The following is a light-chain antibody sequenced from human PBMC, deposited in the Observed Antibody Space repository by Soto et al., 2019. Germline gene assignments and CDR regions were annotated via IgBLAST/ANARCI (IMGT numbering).Light chain of an antibody. V-gene: IGKV4-1*01. Sequence: DIVMTQSPDSLAVSLGERATINCKSSRSILYTSNNNNYLAWYQQKPGQPPKLLISWASTRESVVPDRFSGSGSGTGFTLTISSLQAEDVAVYHCQQYYTSPQTFGQGTKVEIK. CDR3: QQYYTSPQT. J-gene: IGKJ1*01. CDR2: WAS. CDR1: RSILYTSNNNNY.